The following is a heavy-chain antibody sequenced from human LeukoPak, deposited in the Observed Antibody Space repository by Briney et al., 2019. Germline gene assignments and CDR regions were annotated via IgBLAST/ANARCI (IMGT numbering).Heavy chain of an antibody. CDR3: ARGLVGYCTNGVCYNPYNWFDH. CDR1: GYTFTSYD. CDR2: MNPNSGNT. D-gene: IGHD2-8*01. Sequence: GASVKVSCKASGYTFTSYDINWVRQATGQGLEWMGWMNPNSGNTGYAQKFQGRVTITRNTSISTAYMELSSLRSEDTAVYYCARGLVGYCTNGVCYNPYNWFDHWGQGTLVTVSS. V-gene: IGHV1-8*03. J-gene: IGHJ5*02.